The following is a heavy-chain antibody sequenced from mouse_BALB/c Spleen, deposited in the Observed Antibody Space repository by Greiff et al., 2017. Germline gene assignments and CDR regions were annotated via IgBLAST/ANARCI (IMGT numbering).Heavy chain of an antibody. Sequence: VHVKQSGPELVKPGASVKIPCKASGYTFTDYNMDWVKQSHGKSLEWIGDINPNNGGTIYNQKFKGKATLTVDKSSSTAYMELRSLTSEDTAVYYCARGGLLWLRWYFDVWGAGTTVTVSS. V-gene: IGHV1-18*01. J-gene: IGHJ1*01. CDR3: ARGGLLWLRWYFDV. CDR1: GYTFTDYN. D-gene: IGHD2-2*01. CDR2: INPNNGGT.